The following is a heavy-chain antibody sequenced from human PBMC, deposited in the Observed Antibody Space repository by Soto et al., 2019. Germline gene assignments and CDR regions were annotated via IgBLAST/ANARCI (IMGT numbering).Heavy chain of an antibody. Sequence: ASVKVSCKASGYTFTSYDINWVRQATGQGLEWMGWMNPNSGNTGYAQKFQGRVTMTRNTSISTAYMELSSLRSEDTAVYYCARAGDFWSGYYKEGHYYYYMDVWGKGTTVTVSS. D-gene: IGHD3-3*01. CDR2: MNPNSGNT. CDR1: GYTFTSYD. J-gene: IGHJ6*03. V-gene: IGHV1-8*01. CDR3: ARAGDFWSGYYKEGHYYYYMDV.